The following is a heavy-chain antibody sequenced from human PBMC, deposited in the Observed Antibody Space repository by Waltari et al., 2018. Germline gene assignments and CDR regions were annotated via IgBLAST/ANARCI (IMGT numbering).Heavy chain of an antibody. D-gene: IGHD3-22*01. CDR1: GGTFSSYA. CDR2: IIPIFGTA. CDR3: ARTGDSSGYTAGWYFDL. J-gene: IGHJ2*01. Sequence: QVQLVQSGAEVKKPGSSVKVSCKASGGTFSSYAISWVRQAPGQGLEWMGGIIPIFGTANYAQKFQGRVTITADESTSTAYMELSSLRSEDTAVYYCARTGDSSGYTAGWYFDLWGRGTLVTVSS. V-gene: IGHV1-69*13.